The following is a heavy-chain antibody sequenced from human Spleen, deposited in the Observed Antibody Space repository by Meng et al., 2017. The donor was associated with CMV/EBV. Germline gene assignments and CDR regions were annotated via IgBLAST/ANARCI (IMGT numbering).Heavy chain of an antibody. J-gene: IGHJ5*02. CDR2: IYPGDSDT. Sequence: SGYSFTSYWSAWVRQMPGKGLEWMGIIYPGDSDTTYSPSFQGQVTISADKSTSTAYLQWSSLKASDTAMYYCARQLNTNTWDNWFDPWGQGTLVTVSS. CDR1: GYSFTSYW. V-gene: IGHV5-51*01. D-gene: IGHD2-2*01. CDR3: ARQLNTNTWDNWFDP.